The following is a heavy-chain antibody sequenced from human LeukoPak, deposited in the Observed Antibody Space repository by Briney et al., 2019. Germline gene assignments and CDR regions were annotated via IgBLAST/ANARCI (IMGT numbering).Heavy chain of an antibody. CDR2: IKEDGTVK. V-gene: IGHV3-7*02. CDR3: ATSITMFDY. Sequence: GGSLRLSCAASGFTFSRYWVSWVRQAPGKGLEWVANIKEDGTVKYYVESVKDRFAISRDNAKNSLYLQMNSLRAEDTAVYYCATSITMFDYWGQGTLVTVSS. D-gene: IGHD3-10*01. CDR1: GFTFSRYW. J-gene: IGHJ4*02.